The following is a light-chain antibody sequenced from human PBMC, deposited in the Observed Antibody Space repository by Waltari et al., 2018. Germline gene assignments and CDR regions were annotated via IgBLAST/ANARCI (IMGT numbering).Light chain of an antibody. CDR1: QGISNS. J-gene: IGKJ1*01. V-gene: IGKV1-NL1*01. CDR3: HQYYSTPGT. Sequence: DIQMTQSPSSLSASVGDRVTITCRASQGISNSLAWYQQKPGKAPKLLLYDASRLESGVPSRFSGSGSGTDYTLTISSLQPEDFATYYCHQYYSTPGTFGQGTKVDIK. CDR2: DAS.